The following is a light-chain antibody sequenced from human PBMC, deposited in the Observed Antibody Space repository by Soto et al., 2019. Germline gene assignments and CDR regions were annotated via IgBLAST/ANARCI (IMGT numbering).Light chain of an antibody. CDR3: CSYAGSRTWV. CDR2: EVS. Sequence: QSAPIQPASVSGSPGQSITISCTGTNSDIGLFSLVSWYQQYPDKAPKLILYEVSKWPSGIPHRFSGSKSGNTASLTISGLQAGDEADYYCCSYAGSRTWVFGGGTKLTVL. J-gene: IGLJ3*02. V-gene: IGLV2-23*02. CDR1: NSDIGLFSL.